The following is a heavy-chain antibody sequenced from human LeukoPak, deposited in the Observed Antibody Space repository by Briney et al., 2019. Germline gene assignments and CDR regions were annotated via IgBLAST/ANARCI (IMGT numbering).Heavy chain of an antibody. CDR1: GFTFDDYG. Sequence: PGGSLRLSCAASGFTFDDYGMSWVRQAPGKGLEWVSGINWNGGSTGYADSVKGRFTISRDNAKNSLYLQMNSLRAEDTAVYYCAKVAYYNDSSGYYLDAFDIWGQGTMVTVSS. CDR2: INWNGGST. CDR3: AKVAYYNDSSGYYLDAFDI. V-gene: IGHV3-20*04. D-gene: IGHD3-22*01. J-gene: IGHJ3*02.